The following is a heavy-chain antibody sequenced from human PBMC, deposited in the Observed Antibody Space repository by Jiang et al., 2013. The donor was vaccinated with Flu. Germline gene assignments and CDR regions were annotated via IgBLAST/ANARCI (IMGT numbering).Heavy chain of an antibody. CDR3: ARGCDSSGYYCLLDY. CDR2: ISAYNGNT. J-gene: IGHJ4*02. Sequence: SVKVSCKASGYTFTSYGISWVRQAPGQGLEWMGWISAYNGNTNYAQKLQGRVTMTTDTSTSTAYMELRSLRSDDTAVYYCARGCDSSGYYCLLDYWGQGTLVTVSS. V-gene: IGHV1-18*01. D-gene: IGHD3-22*01. CDR1: GYTFTSYG.